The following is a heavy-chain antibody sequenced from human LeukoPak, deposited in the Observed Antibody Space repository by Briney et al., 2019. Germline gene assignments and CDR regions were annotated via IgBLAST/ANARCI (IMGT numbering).Heavy chain of an antibody. D-gene: IGHD2-21*01. CDR3: ARDLGILWKLAYS. V-gene: IGHV3-30*04. J-gene: IGHJ5*02. CDR1: GFTFNDHP. CDR2: ISYDGLNK. Sequence: GGSLRLSCAASGFTFNDHPMHWIRLAPHKGLEWVAVISYDGLNKYYSHSVKDRFTVSTDNVNNILYLQMNRLRTEDTAVYYCARDLGILWKLAYSWGQGTLVTVSS.